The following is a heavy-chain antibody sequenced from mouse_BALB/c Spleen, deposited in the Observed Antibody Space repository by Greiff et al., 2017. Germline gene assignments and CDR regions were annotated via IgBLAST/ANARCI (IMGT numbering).Heavy chain of an antibody. D-gene: IGHD2-4*01. V-gene: IGHV1-69*02. Sequence: VQLQQPGAELVRPGASVKLSCKASGYTFTSYWINWVKQRPGQGLEWIGNIYPSDSYTNYNQKFKDKAILTVDKSSSTAYMQLSSPTSEDSAVYYCTTMITAWFAYWGQGTLVTVSA. CDR3: TTMITAWFAY. CDR1: GYTFTSYW. J-gene: IGHJ3*01. CDR2: IYPSDSYT.